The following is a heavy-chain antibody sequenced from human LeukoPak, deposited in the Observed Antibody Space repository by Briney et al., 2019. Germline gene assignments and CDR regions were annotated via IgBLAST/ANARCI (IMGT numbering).Heavy chain of an antibody. CDR1: GIIFSNYA. CDR3: ARGWMVKYYFDY. Sequence: GGSVRLSCAAAGIIFSNYAMAWVRQTPGKGPEWVSAISGSGLRTNYADSARGRFTISRDNSKNTVDLQMDSLRAEDTAIYYCARGWMVKYYFDYWGQGTLVTVSS. V-gene: IGHV3-23*01. D-gene: IGHD6-19*01. CDR2: ISGSGLRT. J-gene: IGHJ4*02.